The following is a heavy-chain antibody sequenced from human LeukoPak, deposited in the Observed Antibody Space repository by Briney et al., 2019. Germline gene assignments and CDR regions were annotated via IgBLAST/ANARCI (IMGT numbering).Heavy chain of an antibody. CDR3: ARAASITMVRDLRYYYYYMDV. D-gene: IGHD3-10*01. CDR1: GYTFSGHY. CDR2: INAESGET. Sequence: ASVKVSCKASGYTFSGHYMHWIRQAPGQGLEWMGWINAESGETKYAQKFQGRVTMTRDTSISTAYMELRGLRFDDTAVYYCARAASITMVRDLRYYYYYMDVWGKGTTVTISS. V-gene: IGHV1-2*02. J-gene: IGHJ6*03.